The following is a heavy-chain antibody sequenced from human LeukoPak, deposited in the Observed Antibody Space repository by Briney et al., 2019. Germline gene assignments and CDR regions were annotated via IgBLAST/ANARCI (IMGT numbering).Heavy chain of an antibody. V-gene: IGHV4-61*05. D-gene: IGHD1-26*01. CDR1: GGSISGSSYY. CDR2: IYYSGST. CDR3: ARSGGSSGYYYYGMDV. J-gene: IGHJ6*02. Sequence: SETLSLTCTVSGGSISGSSYYWGWIRQPPGKGLEWIGYIYYSGSTNYNPSLKSRVTISVDTSKNQFSLKLNSVTAADTAVYYCARSGGSSGYYYYGMDVWGQGTTVTVSS.